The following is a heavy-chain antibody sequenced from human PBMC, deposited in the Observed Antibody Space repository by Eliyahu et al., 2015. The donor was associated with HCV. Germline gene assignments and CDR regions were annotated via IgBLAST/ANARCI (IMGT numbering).Heavy chain of an antibody. D-gene: IGHD3-16*02. J-gene: IGHJ1*01. V-gene: IGHV4-34*01. Sequence: QVQLQQWGAGLLKPSETLSLTCAVYGGSFSGYYWSWIRQPPGKGLEWIGEINHSGSTNYNPSLKSRVTISVDTSKNQFSLKLSSVTAADTAVYYCARTYRPPSGRYFQHWGQGTLVTVSS. CDR2: INHSGST. CDR3: ARTYRPPSGRYFQH. CDR1: GGSFSGYY.